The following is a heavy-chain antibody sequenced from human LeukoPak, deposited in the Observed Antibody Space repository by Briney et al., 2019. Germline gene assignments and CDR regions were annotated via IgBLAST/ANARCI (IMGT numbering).Heavy chain of an antibody. Sequence: GGSLRLSCAASGFTFSSYAMSWVRQAPGKGLEWVSAISGSGGSTYYADSVKGRFTISRDNSKNTLYLQMNSLRAEDTAVYYCAKAMPFVVVPTALFDYWGQGTLVTVSS. CDR2: ISGSGGST. D-gene: IGHD2-2*01. V-gene: IGHV3-23*01. CDR3: AKAMPFVVVPTALFDY. CDR1: GFTFSSYA. J-gene: IGHJ4*02.